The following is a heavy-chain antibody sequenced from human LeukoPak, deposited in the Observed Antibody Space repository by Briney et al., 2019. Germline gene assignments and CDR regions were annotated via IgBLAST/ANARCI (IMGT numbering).Heavy chain of an antibody. CDR2: INGGGGST. J-gene: IGHJ4*02. CDR3: AKWSVGAARALGY. V-gene: IGHV3-23*01. Sequence: PGGSLRLSCAASGFTFSNYAMSWVRQAPGKGLEWVSDINGGGGSTYYADSVKGRFTISRDNSKNTLYLQMNSLRAEDTAIYYCAKWSVGAARALGYWGQGTLVTVSS. CDR1: GFTFSNYA. D-gene: IGHD4/OR15-4a*01.